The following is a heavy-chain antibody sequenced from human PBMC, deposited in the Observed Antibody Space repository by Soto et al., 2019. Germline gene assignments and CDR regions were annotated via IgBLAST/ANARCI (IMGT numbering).Heavy chain of an antibody. D-gene: IGHD6-19*01. CDR3: ARGEGSGWSVAGY. V-gene: IGHV1-8*01. CDR1: GYTFTSYD. CDR2: MNPNRGNT. J-gene: IGHJ4*02. Sequence: QVQLVQSGAEVKKPGASGKVSCKASGYTFTSYDINCVRQATGQGLEWMGWMNPNRGNTGYAQKCQGRVTMTRITSISTADMELSSLRSEDTAVYYGARGEGSGWSVAGYWGEGTMVTVSS.